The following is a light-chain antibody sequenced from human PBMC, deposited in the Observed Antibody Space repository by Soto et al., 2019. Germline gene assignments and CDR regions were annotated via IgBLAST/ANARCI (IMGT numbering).Light chain of an antibody. J-gene: IGLJ1*01. CDR3: SSYTSISTYV. CDR2: EVS. CDR1: SSDVGGYNY. Sequence: QSALTQPAYVSGSLGQSITISCTGTSSDVGGYNYVSWYQQYPGKAPKVIIYEVSNRPSGVSNRFFGSKSGNTASLTISGLQPEDEADYYCSSYTSISTYVFGTGTKVTVL. V-gene: IGLV2-14*01.